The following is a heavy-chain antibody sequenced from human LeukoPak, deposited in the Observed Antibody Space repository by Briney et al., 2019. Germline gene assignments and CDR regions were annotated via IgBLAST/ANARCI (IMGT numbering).Heavy chain of an antibody. Sequence: PGGSPRLSCAASGFTFSSYEMNWVRQAPGKGLVWVSRINTDGRTTGYADSVRGRFTISRDNAKNTLYLQMNGLRAEDTAVYYCAKDLTWNTADYWGQGALVTVSS. J-gene: IGHJ4*02. V-gene: IGHV3-74*01. CDR3: AKDLTWNTADY. D-gene: IGHD1/OR15-1a*01. CDR2: INTDGRTT. CDR1: GFTFSSYE.